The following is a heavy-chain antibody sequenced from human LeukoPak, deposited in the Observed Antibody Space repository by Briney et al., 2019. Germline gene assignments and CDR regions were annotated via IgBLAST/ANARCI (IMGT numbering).Heavy chain of an antibody. D-gene: IGHD3-22*01. CDR1: GGTFSSYT. V-gene: IGHV1-18*01. CDR3: ARDKPYYYDSSGYYSQFDY. Sequence: GASVKVSCKASGGTFSSYTISWVRQAPGQGLEWMGWISAYNGNTNYAQKLQGRVTMTTDTSTSTAYMELRSLRSDDTAVYYCARDKPYYYDSSGYYSQFDYWGQGTLVTVSS. J-gene: IGHJ4*02. CDR2: ISAYNGNT.